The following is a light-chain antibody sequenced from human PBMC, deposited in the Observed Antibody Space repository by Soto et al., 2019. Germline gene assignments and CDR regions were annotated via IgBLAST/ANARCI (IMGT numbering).Light chain of an antibody. V-gene: IGKV1-5*03. CDR1: QSISAW. J-gene: IGKJ1*01. CDR3: QHYNTYPWT. Sequence: IQMTQSPSTLSASVGDRVTIPCRASQSISAWLAWYQQKPGKAPNLLIHKASHLESGVPSRFSGSGSGTEFTLTISSLQPGDFATYYCQHYNTYPWTFGQGTKVDIK. CDR2: KAS.